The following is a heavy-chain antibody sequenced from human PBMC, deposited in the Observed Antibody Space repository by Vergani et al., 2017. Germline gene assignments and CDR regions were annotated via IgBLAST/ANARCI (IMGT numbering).Heavy chain of an antibody. CDR1: GGSISSGDHC. CDR3: ARSLWFEEFSYGMDV. Sequence: QVQLQESGPGVVKPSQTLSLTCAVSGGSISSGDHCWTWIRQRPGKGLEWIGRLCPSGSTNYKPSLKSRVTISVDKSKNHFSLKLSSVTAADTAVYYCARSLWFEEFSYGMDVWGQGTTVTVSS. J-gene: IGHJ6*02. D-gene: IGHD3-10*01. CDR2: LCPSGST. V-gene: IGHV4-61*02.